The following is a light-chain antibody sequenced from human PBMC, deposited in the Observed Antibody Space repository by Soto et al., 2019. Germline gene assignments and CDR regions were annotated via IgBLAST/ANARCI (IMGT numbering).Light chain of an antibody. CDR2: DAT. CDR3: QQYNNWPPKYT. Sequence: EIVMTQSPATLSVSPSERVTLSCRASQSVSSRLAWYQQKPGQAPRRLIYDATTRATGVPARFSGSGSGTEFTLTISSLQSEDFAVYYCQQYNNWPPKYTFGQGTKLEIK. J-gene: IGKJ2*01. V-gene: IGKV3-15*01. CDR1: QSVSSR.